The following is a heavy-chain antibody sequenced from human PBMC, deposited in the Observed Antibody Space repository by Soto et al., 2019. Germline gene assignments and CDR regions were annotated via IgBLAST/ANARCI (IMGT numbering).Heavy chain of an antibody. Sequence: SETLSLTCAVSGGSFTSNDWWTWVRQPPGQGLEWIGEIYRTGSTNYNPSLKSRVTISLDKSENQFSLKVTSLTAADTAVYYCASRDPGTSVDYWGQGTLVTVSS. CDR2: IYRTGST. CDR3: ASRDPGTSVDY. J-gene: IGHJ4*02. V-gene: IGHV4-4*02. D-gene: IGHD1-7*01. CDR1: GGSFTSNDW.